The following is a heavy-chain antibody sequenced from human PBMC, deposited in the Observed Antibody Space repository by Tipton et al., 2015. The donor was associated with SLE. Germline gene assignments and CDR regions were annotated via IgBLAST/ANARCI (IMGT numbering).Heavy chain of an antibody. V-gene: IGHV4-59*11. CDR2: IYYSGST. D-gene: IGHD6-19*01. CDR3: ARVGSGWYTSAFDI. Sequence: LSLTCTVSGGSISSHYWSWIRQPPGKGLEWIGYIYYSGSTNYNPSLKSRVTISVDTSKNQFSLKLSSVTAADTAVYYCARVGSGWYTSAFDIWGQGTMVTVSS. CDR1: GGSISSHY. J-gene: IGHJ3*02.